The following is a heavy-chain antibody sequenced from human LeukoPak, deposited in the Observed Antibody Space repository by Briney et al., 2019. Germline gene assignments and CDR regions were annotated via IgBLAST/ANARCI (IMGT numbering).Heavy chain of an antibody. V-gene: IGHV4-59*01. CDR1: GGSISSYY. CDR3: ARGGGGYAFDI. D-gene: IGHD3-16*01. Sequence: SETLSLTCTVSGGSISSYYWSWIRQPPGRGLEGIGDIYYSGSSNYNPSLKSRVTISVDTSKNQFSLNLSSVTAADTAVYYCARGGGGYAFDIWGQGTMVTVSS. J-gene: IGHJ3*02. CDR2: IYYSGSS.